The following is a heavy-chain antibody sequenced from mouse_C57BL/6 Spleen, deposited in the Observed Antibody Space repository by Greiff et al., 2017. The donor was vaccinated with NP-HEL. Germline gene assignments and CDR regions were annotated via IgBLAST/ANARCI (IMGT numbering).Heavy chain of an antibody. CDR3: ARLGDYYGSSYPDY. CDR2: IHPNSGST. J-gene: IGHJ2*01. V-gene: IGHV1-64*01. CDR1: GYTFTSYW. Sequence: VQLQQPGAELVKPGASVKLSCKASGYTFTSYWMHWVKQRPGQGLEWIGMIHPNSGSTNYNEKFKSKATLTVDKSSSTAYMQLSSLTSEDSAVYYCARLGDYYGSSYPDYWGQGTTLTVSS. D-gene: IGHD1-1*01.